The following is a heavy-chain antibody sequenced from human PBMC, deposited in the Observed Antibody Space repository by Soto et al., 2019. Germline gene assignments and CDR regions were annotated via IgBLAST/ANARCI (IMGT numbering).Heavy chain of an antibody. J-gene: IGHJ4*02. Sequence: EVQLLESGGGLVQPGGSLRLSCVASGFTFSSYAMSWVRQAPGKGLEWVSAISGSGGSTYYADSVKGRFTISRDNSKNTLYLQMNSLRAEDTAVYYCAKAEGDVVVVASDYWGQGTLVTVSS. V-gene: IGHV3-23*01. D-gene: IGHD2-15*01. CDR3: AKAEGDVVVVASDY. CDR1: GFTFSSYA. CDR2: ISGSGGST.